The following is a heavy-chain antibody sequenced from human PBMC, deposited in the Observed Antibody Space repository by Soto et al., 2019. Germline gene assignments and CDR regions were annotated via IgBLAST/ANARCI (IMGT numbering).Heavy chain of an antibody. CDR2: IKSKTDGGTT. J-gene: IGHJ4*02. Sequence: PGGSLRLSCAASGFTFNNAWMNWVRQAPGKGLEWVGRIKSKTDGGTTDYGTPVKGRFTISRDDSKNTLYLQMNSLKTEDTAVYYCTAAHYFGSGSYLYWGQGTLVTVSS. CDR1: GFTFNNAW. D-gene: IGHD3-10*01. CDR3: TAAHYFGSGSYLY. V-gene: IGHV3-15*07.